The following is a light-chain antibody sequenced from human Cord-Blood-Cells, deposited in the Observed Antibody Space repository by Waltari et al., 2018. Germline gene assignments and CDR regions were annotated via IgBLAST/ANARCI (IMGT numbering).Light chain of an antibody. CDR3: SSYTSSSTLV. Sequence: QSALTQPASVSGSPGQSITISCTGTSSDVCGYNYVSWYQQHPGKAPTLMIYDVSNRPSGVSNRFSGSTSGNTASLTISGLQAEDEADYYCSSYTSSSTLVFGTGTKVTVL. J-gene: IGLJ1*01. CDR1: SSDVCGYNY. V-gene: IGLV2-14*03. CDR2: DVS.